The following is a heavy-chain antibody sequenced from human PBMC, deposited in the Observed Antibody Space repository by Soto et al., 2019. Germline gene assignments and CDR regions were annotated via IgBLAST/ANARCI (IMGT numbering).Heavy chain of an antibody. V-gene: IGHV1-24*01. CDR3: ATAHSPITGTTFWFDP. CDR1: GYTLTELS. D-gene: IGHD1-7*01. Sequence: ASVKVSCKVSGYTLTELSMHWVRQAPGKGLEWMGGFDPEDGETIYAQKFQGRVTMTEDTSTDTAYMELSSLRSEDTTVYYCATAHSPITGTTFWFDPWGQGTLVTVSS. J-gene: IGHJ5*02. CDR2: FDPEDGET.